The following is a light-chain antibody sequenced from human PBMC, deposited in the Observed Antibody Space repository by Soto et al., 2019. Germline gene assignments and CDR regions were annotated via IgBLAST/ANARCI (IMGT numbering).Light chain of an antibody. CDR2: DAS. Sequence: EIVLAQSPATLSLSPGERAALSCGASQSVSTYLAWYQQKPGQAPRLLIYDASSRATGIPDRFSGSGSGTDFTLTISSLQPEDFATYYCQQLNSYPITFGQGTRLEIK. V-gene: IGKV3-11*01. J-gene: IGKJ5*01. CDR1: QSVSTY. CDR3: QQLNSYPIT.